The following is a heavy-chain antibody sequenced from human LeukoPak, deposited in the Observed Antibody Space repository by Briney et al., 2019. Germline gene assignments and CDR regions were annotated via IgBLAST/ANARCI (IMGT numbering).Heavy chain of an antibody. Sequence: GGSLRLSCAASGFTFSSYWMHWVRQAAGKGLVWVSRINSDGSSTSYADSVKGRFTISRDNAKNTLYLQMNSLRAEDTAVYYCARGFRVETTVTTSSGGWFDPWGQGTLVTVSS. V-gene: IGHV3-74*01. D-gene: IGHD4-11*01. CDR3: ARGFRVETTVTTSSGGWFDP. CDR1: GFTFSSYW. J-gene: IGHJ5*02. CDR2: INSDGSST.